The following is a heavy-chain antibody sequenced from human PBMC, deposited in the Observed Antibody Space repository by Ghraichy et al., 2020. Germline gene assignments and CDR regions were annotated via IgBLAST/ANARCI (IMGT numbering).Heavy chain of an antibody. V-gene: IGHV4-34*01. CDR2: INHSGYI. CDR1: GGSLSGYY. CDR3: ARDRVVMVGGVITYYGMDV. J-gene: IGHJ6*02. D-gene: IGHD3-10*01. Sequence: SQTLSLTCGVYGGSLSGYYWGLIRQPPGKGLEWIGEINHSGYINYNPSLKSRVIISVDTSKNQFSLEINSVTAADTAMYYCARDRVVMVGGVITYYGMDVWGQGPTVTVSS.